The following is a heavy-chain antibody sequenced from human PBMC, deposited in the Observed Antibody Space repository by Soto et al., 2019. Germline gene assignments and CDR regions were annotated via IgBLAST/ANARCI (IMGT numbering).Heavy chain of an antibody. D-gene: IGHD3-3*01. J-gene: IGHJ6*04. CDR1: GGSISSSSYY. CDR2: IYYSGST. Sequence: PSETLSLTCTVSGGSISSSSYYWGWIRQPPGKGLEWIGSIYYSGSTYYNPSLKSRVTISVDTSKNQFSLKLSSVTAADTAVYYCAIQVGVDHFYYGMDVWGKGTTFTVSS. V-gene: IGHV4-39*07. CDR3: AIQVGVDHFYYGMDV.